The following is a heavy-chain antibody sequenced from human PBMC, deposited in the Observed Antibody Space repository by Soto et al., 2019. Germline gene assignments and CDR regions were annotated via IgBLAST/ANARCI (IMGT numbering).Heavy chain of an antibody. V-gene: IGHV3-23*01. CDR1: AFNFNTYA. J-gene: IGHJ5*02. D-gene: IGHD2-2*01. CDR2: IRAVGST. Sequence: EVRLSESGGGLVQPGGSLRLSCAASAFNFNTYAMSWVRRAPGKGREWVSAIRAVGSTYYADSVKGRFTIPRDNSKNTLYLQTNSLRAADTAAYYCAKGGLPTAKQGLDPWGQGNVVTVSS. CDR3: AKGGLPTAKQGLDP.